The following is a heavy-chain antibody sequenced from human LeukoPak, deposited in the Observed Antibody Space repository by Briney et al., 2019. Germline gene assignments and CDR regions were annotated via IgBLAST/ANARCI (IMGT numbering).Heavy chain of an antibody. CDR3: ARVYAVGVSRGHFDY. CDR1: GFAFSSYW. V-gene: IGHV3-74*01. D-gene: IGHD3-16*01. J-gene: IGHJ4*02. Sequence: GGSLKLSCAASGFAFSSYWMHWVRQAPGKGLVWVSRINSDGSSTSYADSVKGRFTISRDNAKNTLYLQMNSLRAEDTAVYYCARVYAVGVSRGHFDYWGQGTLVTVSS. CDR2: INSDGSST.